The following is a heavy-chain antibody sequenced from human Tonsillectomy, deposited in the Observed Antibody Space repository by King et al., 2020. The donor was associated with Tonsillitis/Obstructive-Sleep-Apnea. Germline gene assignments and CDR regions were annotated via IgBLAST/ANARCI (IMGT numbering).Heavy chain of an antibody. V-gene: IGHV4-59*08. CDR2: LYYSGST. CDR3: ARAYYDNLTGYLDDAFDV. J-gene: IGHJ3*01. D-gene: IGHD3-9*01. CDR1: GVSISSYY. Sequence: QLQESGPGLVKPSETLSLTCTVSGVSISSYYWSWIRQPPGKGLEWIGYLYYSGSTNYNPSLKSRVTISVDTSKNQFSLKLSSVTAADTAVYYCARAYYDNLTGYLDDAFDVWGQGTMVTVSS.